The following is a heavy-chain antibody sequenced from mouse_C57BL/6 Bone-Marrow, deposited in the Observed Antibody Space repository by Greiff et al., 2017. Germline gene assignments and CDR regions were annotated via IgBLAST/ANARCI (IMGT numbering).Heavy chain of an antibody. D-gene: IGHD2-4*01. CDR2: IDPSDSYT. V-gene: IGHV1-59*01. CDR3: AREDYLYYYAMDD. Sequence: QVQLQQPGAELVRPGTSVKLSCKASGYTFTSYWMHWVKQRPGQGLEWIGVIDPSDSYTNYNQKFKGKATLTVDTSSSTAYMQLSSLTSEASAVYYCAREDYLYYYAMDDWGQGTSVTVSS. CDR1: GYTFTSYW. J-gene: IGHJ4*01.